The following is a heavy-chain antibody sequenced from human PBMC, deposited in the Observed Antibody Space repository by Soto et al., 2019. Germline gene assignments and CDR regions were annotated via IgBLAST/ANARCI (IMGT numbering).Heavy chain of an antibody. CDR3: ARDYMTKPPRRYYYGMDV. D-gene: IGHD4-17*01. V-gene: IGHV4-31*03. CDR1: GGSISSGGYY. J-gene: IGHJ6*02. CDR2: IYYSGST. Sequence: QVQLQESGPGLVKPSQTLSLTCTVSGGSISSGGYYWSWIRQHPGKGLEWIGYIYYSGSTYYNPSLKGRFTISVDTSKNHFSLKLSSGTAADTAVYYCARDYMTKPPRRYYYGMDVWGQGTTVTVSS.